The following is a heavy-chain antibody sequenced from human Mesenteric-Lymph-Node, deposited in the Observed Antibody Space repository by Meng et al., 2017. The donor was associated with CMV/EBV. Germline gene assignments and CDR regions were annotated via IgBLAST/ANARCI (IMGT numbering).Heavy chain of an antibody. CDR3: AREKTSGNDAFDI. Sequence: SETLSLTCTVSGGSVSSGSFYWSWIRQPPGEELEWIGYIYYRGSTNYNPSLKSRVTISVDTSKNQFSLKLSSVTAADTAVYYCAREKTSGNDAFDIWGQGTMVTVSS. CDR1: GGSVSSGSFY. V-gene: IGHV4-61*01. J-gene: IGHJ3*02. CDR2: IYYRGST. D-gene: IGHD1-26*01.